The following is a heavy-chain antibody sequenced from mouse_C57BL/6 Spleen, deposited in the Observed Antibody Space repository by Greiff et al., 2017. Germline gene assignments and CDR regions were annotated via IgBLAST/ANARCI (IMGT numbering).Heavy chain of an antibody. CDR1: GYTFTSYW. CDR3: ARSSLYYGDQYYFDY. J-gene: IGHJ2*01. V-gene: IGHV1-64*01. Sequence: QVQLQQSGAELVKPGASVKLSCKASGYTFTSYWMHWVKQRPGQGLEWIGMIHPNSGSTNYNEKFKSKATLTVDKSSSTAYMQLSSLTSEDSAVYYCARSSLYYGDQYYFDYWGQGTTLTVSS. CDR2: IHPNSGST. D-gene: IGHD2-13*01.